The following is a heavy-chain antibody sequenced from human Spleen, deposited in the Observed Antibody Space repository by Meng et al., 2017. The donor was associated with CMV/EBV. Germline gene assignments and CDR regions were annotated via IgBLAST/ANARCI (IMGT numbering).Heavy chain of an antibody. V-gene: IGHV3-21*01. CDR2: ISSSSSYI. Sequence: MNGVGQAPGKGLEWVSSISSSSSYIYYADSVKGRFTISRDNDKNSLYLQMNSLRAEDTAVYYCARDQGRDRYSGSYYGLYYYYGMDVWGQGTTVTVSS. D-gene: IGHD1-26*01. CDR3: ARDQGRDRYSGSYYGLYYYYGMDV. J-gene: IGHJ6*02.